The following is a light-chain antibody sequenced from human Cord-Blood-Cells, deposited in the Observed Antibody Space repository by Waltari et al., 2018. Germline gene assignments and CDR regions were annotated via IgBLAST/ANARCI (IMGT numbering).Light chain of an antibody. Sequence: NFMLTQPHPVSQSPGKPVTIPCPRRSGSMYSHYVQLYQQRPDSSSTTVLYQDNQRPAGVPDRFSDSIDSSSSSASLTISGLKTEDEADYYCQSYDSSNPWVFGGGTKLTVL. CDR3: QSYDSSNPWV. J-gene: IGLJ3*02. CDR2: QDN. V-gene: IGLV6-57*01. CDR1: SGSMYSHY.